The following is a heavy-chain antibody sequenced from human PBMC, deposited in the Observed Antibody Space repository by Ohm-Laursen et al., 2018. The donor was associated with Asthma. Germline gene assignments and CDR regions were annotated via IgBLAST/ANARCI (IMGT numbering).Heavy chain of an antibody. CDR3: ARLDWVRSMFDS. Sequence: TLSLTWPVSGGSVSGYDWSWVRQAPGRELEWIAYIQSSGGANYNPSLQSRVTLSLDTSKNQVSLRLSSVTAADTALYFCARLDWVRSMFDSWGPGIQVLVSS. J-gene: IGHJ4*02. V-gene: IGHV4-59*02. CDR2: IQSSGGA. CDR1: GGSVSGYD. D-gene: IGHD3-9*01.